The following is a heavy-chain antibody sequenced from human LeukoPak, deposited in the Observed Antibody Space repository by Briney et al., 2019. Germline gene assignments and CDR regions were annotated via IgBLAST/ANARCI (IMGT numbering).Heavy chain of an antibody. V-gene: IGHV4-39*01. D-gene: IGHD3/OR15-3a*01. Sequence: PSETLSLTCTVSGGSISSTSYYRGWIRQPPGQGLEWIGSINYSGRTFYNPSLKSRVTISVDTSKNQFSLNLTYVTAADTALYFCGRRGAGLNWFDPWGQGTLVTVPS. CDR2: INYSGRT. J-gene: IGHJ5*02. CDR1: GGSISSTSYY. CDR3: GRRGAGLNWFDP.